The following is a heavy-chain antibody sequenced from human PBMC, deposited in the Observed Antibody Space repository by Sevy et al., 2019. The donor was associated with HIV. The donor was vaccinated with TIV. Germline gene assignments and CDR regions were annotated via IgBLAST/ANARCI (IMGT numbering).Heavy chain of an antibody. Sequence: SETLSLTCTVSGGSISSYYWTWIRQPPGKGLEWIGYRYYTGSANYNPSLKSRVTISVDTSKNQFSLKLSSVTAADTAVYYSARYYYDNSGPGSWFDPWGQGTLVTVSS. D-gene: IGHD3-22*01. CDR1: GGSISSYY. V-gene: IGHV4-59*01. CDR2: RYYTGSA. J-gene: IGHJ5*02. CDR3: ARYYYDNSGPGSWFDP.